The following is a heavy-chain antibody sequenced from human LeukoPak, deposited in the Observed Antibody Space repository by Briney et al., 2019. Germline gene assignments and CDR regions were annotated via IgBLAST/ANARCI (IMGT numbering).Heavy chain of an antibody. Sequence: PSGTLSLTCGVSGGSISSTNWWSWVRQPPRQGLEWIGEISLSGLTNYNPSLKSRVTMSLDKSKNHLSLNLTSVTAADTAVYYCSRESGAFSPFAYWGQGTLVTVSS. CDR2: ISLSGLT. V-gene: IGHV4-4*02. D-gene: IGHD1-26*01. CDR1: GGSISSTNW. J-gene: IGHJ4*02. CDR3: SRESGAFSPFAY.